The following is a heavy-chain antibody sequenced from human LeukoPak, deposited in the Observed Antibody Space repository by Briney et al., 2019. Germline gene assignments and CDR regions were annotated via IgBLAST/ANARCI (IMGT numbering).Heavy chain of an antibody. V-gene: IGHV1-18*01. D-gene: IGHD3-22*01. CDR3: ARDMYDSSGYYYCGY. CDR2: ISAYNGNT. J-gene: IGHJ4*02. Sequence: ASVKVSCKASGYTFTSYGISWVRQAPGQGLEWMGWISAYNGNTNYAQKLQGRVTMTTDTSTSTAYMELRSLRSDDTAVYYCARDMYDSSGYYYCGYWGQGTLVTVSS. CDR1: GYTFTSYG.